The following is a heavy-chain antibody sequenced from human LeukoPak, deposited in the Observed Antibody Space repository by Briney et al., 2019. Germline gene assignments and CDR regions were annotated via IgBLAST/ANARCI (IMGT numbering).Heavy chain of an antibody. J-gene: IGHJ4*02. Sequence: PGGSLRLSCAASGFTFSGYAMSWVRQAPGKGLEWVSAISGSGGSTYYADSVKGRVTISRDNSKNTLYLQVNSLRVEDTAVYYCAKDRLGAMMYFDFWGQGTLVTVSS. CDR2: ISGSGGST. CDR3: AKDRLGAMMYFDF. V-gene: IGHV3-23*01. D-gene: IGHD1-26*01. CDR1: GFTFSGYA.